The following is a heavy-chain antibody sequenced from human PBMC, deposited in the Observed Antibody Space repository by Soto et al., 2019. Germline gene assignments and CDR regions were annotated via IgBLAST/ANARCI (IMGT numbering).Heavy chain of an antibody. D-gene: IGHD6-19*01. CDR3: AKIHSGSSEDAFDV. CDR2: ISGSGGVT. J-gene: IGHJ3*01. V-gene: IGHV3-23*01. Sequence: EVQLLESGGGQVQPGGSQRLSCAASGFTFSSYAMSWVRQGPGKGLEWVTLISGSGGVTDYADSVKGRFTVSRDNSKNTMYLELNSLTAGDTAIYYCAKIHSGSSEDAFDVWGQGTVVTVSS. CDR1: GFTFSSYA.